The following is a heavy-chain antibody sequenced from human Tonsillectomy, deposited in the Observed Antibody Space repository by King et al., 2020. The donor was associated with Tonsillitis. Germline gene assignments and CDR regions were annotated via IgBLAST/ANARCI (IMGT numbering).Heavy chain of an antibody. V-gene: IGHV3-11*01. D-gene: IGHD2-21*02. CDR3: ARQNRRSGGDLDY. Sequence: VQLVESGGGLVKPGGSLRLSCAASGFIFSDYYMSWIRQAPGKGLEWVSYITNSGTSMYYADSVKGRSTISRDNGKNSLFLQMNSLRPEDTAVYYCARQNRRSGGDLDYWGQGTLVTVSS. J-gene: IGHJ4*02. CDR1: GFIFSDYY. CDR2: ITNSGTSM.